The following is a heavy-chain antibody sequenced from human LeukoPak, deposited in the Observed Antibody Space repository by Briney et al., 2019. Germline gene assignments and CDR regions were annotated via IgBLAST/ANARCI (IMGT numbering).Heavy chain of an antibody. J-gene: IGHJ4*02. V-gene: IGHV3-48*03. CDR1: GFTLSSYE. D-gene: IGHD4-17*01. CDR3: ARTTTVTAFDY. Sequence: PGGSLRLSCAASGFTLSSYEMNWVRQAPAKGRECVSYISSSGSTIYYADSVKGRFTISRDNAKNSLYLQMNSLRAEETAVYYCARTTTVTAFDYWGQGTLVTVSS. CDR2: ISSSGSTI.